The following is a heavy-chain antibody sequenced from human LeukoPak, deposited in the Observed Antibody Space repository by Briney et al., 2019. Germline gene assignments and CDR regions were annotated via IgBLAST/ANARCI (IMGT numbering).Heavy chain of an antibody. CDR3: AKSSRGQLDFGAFDI. V-gene: IGHV3-23*01. CDR2: ISNNGGGT. J-gene: IGHJ3*02. D-gene: IGHD6-13*01. Sequence: PGGSLRLSCAGSGFTFSSYVMTWVRRAPGKVLEWVSSISNNGGGTYYADSVKGRFTVSRDNSKNTLYLQMNSLRAEDTAVYSCAKSSRGQLDFGAFDIWGLGTMVTVSS. CDR1: GFTFSSYV.